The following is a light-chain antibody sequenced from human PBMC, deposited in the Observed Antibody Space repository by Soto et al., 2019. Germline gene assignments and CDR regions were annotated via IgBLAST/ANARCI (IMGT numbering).Light chain of an antibody. J-gene: IGLJ1*01. CDR1: SSDVGGYNY. V-gene: IGLV2-14*01. Sequence: QSALTQPASVSGSPGQSITISCTGTSSDVGGYNYVSWYQQHPGKAPKLMIYEVSNRPSGVSNRFSGSKSGNTASLTISGLQAEDEADYYCSSYTSSSTLCFGTGTQLTVL. CDR3: SSYTSSSTLC. CDR2: EVS.